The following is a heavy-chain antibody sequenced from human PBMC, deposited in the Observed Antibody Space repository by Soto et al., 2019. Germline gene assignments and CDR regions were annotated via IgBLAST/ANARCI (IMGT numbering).Heavy chain of an antibody. Sequence: EVQLLESGGDLVQPGGSLRLSCTASGFTFSSYAMSWVRQAPGQGLEWVSTVSGSGGETQYADSVKGRFTTSRHNSKNTLFLQMSSLRAEDTAVYYCAKDVSGVWFGKLLSFDYWGQGSLVTVSS. CDR3: AKDVSGVWFGKLLSFDY. CDR1: GFTFSSYA. V-gene: IGHV3-23*01. J-gene: IGHJ4*02. D-gene: IGHD3-10*01. CDR2: VSGSGGET.